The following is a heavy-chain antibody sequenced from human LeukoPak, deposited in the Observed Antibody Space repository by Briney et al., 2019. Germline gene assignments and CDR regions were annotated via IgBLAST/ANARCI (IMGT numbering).Heavy chain of an antibody. CDR1: SGSISSYY. CDR3: ARRSLAIVGATNAFDI. V-gene: IGHV4-59*08. CDR2: IYYSGST. J-gene: IGHJ3*02. Sequence: SETLSLTCTVSSGSISSYYWSWIRQPPGKGLEWIGYIYYSGSTNYNPSLKSRVTISVDTSKNQFSLKLSSVTAADTAVYYCARRSLAIVGATNAFDIWGQGTMVTVSS. D-gene: IGHD1-26*01.